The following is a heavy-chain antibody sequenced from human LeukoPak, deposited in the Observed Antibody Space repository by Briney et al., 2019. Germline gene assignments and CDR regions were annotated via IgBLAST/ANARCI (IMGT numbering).Heavy chain of an antibody. CDR2: IYSGGST. D-gene: IGHD5-12*01. CDR1: GFTVSSNY. CDR3: AKAGRGYDDFSFADY. Sequence: GGSLRLSCAASGFTVSSNYMSWVRQAPGKGLEWVSVIYSGGSTYYADSVKGRFTISRDNSKNTLYLQMNSLRAEDTAVYYCAKAGRGYDDFSFADYWGQGTLVTVSS. J-gene: IGHJ4*02. V-gene: IGHV3-53*05.